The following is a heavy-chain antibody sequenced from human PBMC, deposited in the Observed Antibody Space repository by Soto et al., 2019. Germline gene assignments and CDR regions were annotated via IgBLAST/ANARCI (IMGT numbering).Heavy chain of an antibody. J-gene: IGHJ6*03. CDR1: GYTFTSYY. CDR2: INPSGGST. V-gene: IGHV1-46*01. Sequence: ASVKVSCKASGYTFTSYYMHWVRQAPGQGLEWMGIINPSGGSTSYAQKFQGRVTMTRDTSTSTVYMELSSLRSEDTAVYYCAKTYYGDAHYYYYMDVWGKGTTVTVSS. CDR3: AKTYYGDAHYYYYMDV. D-gene: IGHD4-17*01.